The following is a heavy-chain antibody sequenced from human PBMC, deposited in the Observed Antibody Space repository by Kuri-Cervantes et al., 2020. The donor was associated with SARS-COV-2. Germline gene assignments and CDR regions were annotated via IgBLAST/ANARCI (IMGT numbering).Heavy chain of an antibody. CDR3: ARRSSDYYWAMDY. Sequence: GESLKISCKASGYTFTSNFMHWVRQATGQGLEWMGVIDPIYGSTTSAQKFQGRVTMTRDRSTSTVYMGLSSLRSEDTAVYYCARRSSDYYWAMDYWGQGTLVTVSS. CDR1: GYTFTSNF. CDR2: IDPIYGST. V-gene: IGHV1-46*01. D-gene: IGHD3-22*01. J-gene: IGHJ4*02.